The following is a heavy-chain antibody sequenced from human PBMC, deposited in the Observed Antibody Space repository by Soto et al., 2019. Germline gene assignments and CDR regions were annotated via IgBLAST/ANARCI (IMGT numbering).Heavy chain of an antibody. V-gene: IGHV1-18*01. D-gene: IGHD3-3*01. J-gene: IGHJ6*03. CDR2: ISAYNGNT. Sequence: QVQLVQSGAEVKKPGASVKVSCKASGYTFTSYGISWVRQAPGQGLEWMGWISAYNGNTNYAQKLQGRVTMTTDTSTSTAYMELRSLRSDDTAVYYCARVESYDFWSGYPYYYYYYMDVWDKGTTVTVSS. CDR3: ARVESYDFWSGYPYYYYYYMDV. CDR1: GYTFTSYG.